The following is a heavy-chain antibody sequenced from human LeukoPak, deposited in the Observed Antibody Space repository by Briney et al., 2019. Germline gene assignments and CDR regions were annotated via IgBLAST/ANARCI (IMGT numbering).Heavy chain of an antibody. Sequence: GVSLRLSCAASGFTLTTYWMRWVRQAPGKGLVWVSRINSDGKITTYADSVKGRLTISGDYAKNTLYLQMNSLRAEDTAVYYCARDSGHDAFDIWGQGTTVTASS. CDR2: INSDGKIT. J-gene: IGHJ3*02. V-gene: IGHV3-74*01. CDR3: ARDSGHDAFDI. CDR1: GFTLTTYW.